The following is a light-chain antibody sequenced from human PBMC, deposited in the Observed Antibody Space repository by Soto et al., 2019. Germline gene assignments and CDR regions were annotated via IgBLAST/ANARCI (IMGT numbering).Light chain of an antibody. J-gene: IGKJ1*01. CDR1: QSISRW. CDR2: DAS. V-gene: IGKV1-5*01. Sequence: DIQMTQSPSTLSASVGDRVTITCRASQSISRWLAWYQQKSGKDPKFLIYDASSLESGVPSRFSGSGSGTDFNLTISRLETEDFAVYECQQRSNWTRTFGQGTKVDIK. CDR3: QQRSNWTRT.